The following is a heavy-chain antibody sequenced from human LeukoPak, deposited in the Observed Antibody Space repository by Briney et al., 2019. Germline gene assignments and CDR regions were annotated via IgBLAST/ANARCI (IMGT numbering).Heavy chain of an antibody. D-gene: IGHD3-3*01. CDR3: AKDRGSFGVGYNWFDP. Sequence: GGSLRLSCAASGFTFSSYAMSWVRQAPGKGLEWVSAISGSGGSTYYADSVKGRFTISRDNSKNTLYLQMNSLRAEDTAVYYCAKDRGSFGVGYNWFDPWGQGTLVTVSS. CDR1: GFTFSSYA. V-gene: IGHV3-23*01. J-gene: IGHJ5*02. CDR2: ISGSGGST.